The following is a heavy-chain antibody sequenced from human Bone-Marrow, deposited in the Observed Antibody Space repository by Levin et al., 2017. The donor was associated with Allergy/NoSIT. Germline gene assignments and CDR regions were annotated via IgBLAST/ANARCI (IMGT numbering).Heavy chain of an antibody. J-gene: IGHJ5*02. D-gene: IGHD2-15*01. CDR3: AREIVVVVAATHRWFDP. CDR2: IWYDGSNK. CDR1: GFTFSSYG. Sequence: GGSLRLSCAASGFTFSSYGMHWVRQAPGKGLEWVAVIWYDGSNKYYADSVKGRFTISRDNSKNTLYLQMNSLRAEDTAVYYCAREIVVVVAATHRWFDPWGQGTLVTVSS. V-gene: IGHV3-33*01.